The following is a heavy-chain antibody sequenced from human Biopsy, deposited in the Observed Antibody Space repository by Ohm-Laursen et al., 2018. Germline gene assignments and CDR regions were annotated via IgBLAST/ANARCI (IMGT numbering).Heavy chain of an antibody. CDR1: GGSFSNYA. D-gene: IGHD3-9*01. CDR2: IVTFFGTV. Sequence: GPSVKVSCKFSGGSFSNYAISWVRQAPGQGLEWMGGIVTFFGTVKYAQRFQGRLTVSTDRSTDTAYMELSSLTSEDTAVFYCASQTPRNPDILTGAFHYDMAVWGQGTTVTVSS. CDR3: ASQTPRNPDILTGAFHYDMAV. V-gene: IGHV1-69*05. J-gene: IGHJ6*02.